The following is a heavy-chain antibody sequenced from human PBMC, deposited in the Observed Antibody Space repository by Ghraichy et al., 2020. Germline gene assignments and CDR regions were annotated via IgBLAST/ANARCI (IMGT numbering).Heavy chain of an antibody. D-gene: IGHD2-8*02. CDR2: IFYTGST. CDR1: GGSIRSSGYF. J-gene: IGHJ4*02. V-gene: IGHV4-39*02. CDR3: ARGKTGGSLYGNYFDY. Sequence: SETLSLTCTVSGGSIRSSGYFWGWIRQSPGKGLEWIGNIFYTGSTKYNPSLTSRVTISADTSNNHFSLRLTSVTAADTAVYYCARGKTGGSLYGNYFDYWGQGTLVAVSS.